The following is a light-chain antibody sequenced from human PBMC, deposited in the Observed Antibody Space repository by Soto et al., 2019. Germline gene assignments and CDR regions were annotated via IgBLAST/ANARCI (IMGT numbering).Light chain of an antibody. CDR2: EVS. CDR3: SSYSSNSTWV. J-gene: IGLJ3*02. CDR1: SSDVGGYNY. V-gene: IGLV2-14*01. Sequence: QSALTQPASVSGSPGQSITISCTGTSSDVGGYNYVSWYQQYPGKAPKFMIYEVSNRPSGVSNRFSGSKSGNTASLTISGLQVEDEADYYCSSYSSNSTWVFGGGTKLTVL.